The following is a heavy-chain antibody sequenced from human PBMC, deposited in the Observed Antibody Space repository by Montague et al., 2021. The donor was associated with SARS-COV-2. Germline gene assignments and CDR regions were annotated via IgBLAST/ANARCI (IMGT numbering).Heavy chain of an antibody. Sequence: SLRLSCAASGLTFSNYAMSWVRQAPGKGPECVSGISGSGGTTYYXNSLKGRFTISRDSSKNTLYLQMNSLRAEDTAVYYCANPKGAFDIWGQGTMVTVSS. CDR1: GLTFSNYA. CDR2: ISGSGGTT. CDR3: ANPKGAFDI. V-gene: IGHV3-23*01. J-gene: IGHJ3*02.